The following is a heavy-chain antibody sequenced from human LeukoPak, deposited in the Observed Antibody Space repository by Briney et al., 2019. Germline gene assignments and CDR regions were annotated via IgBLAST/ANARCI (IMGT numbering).Heavy chain of an antibody. CDR2: ITGDAGRT. J-gene: IGHJ4*02. CDR1: GFIFSNHG. V-gene: IGHV3-23*01. Sequence: GGSLRLSCAASGFIFSNHGMNWVRQAPGKGLEWVSGITGDAGRTYYADSVKGRFTISRDNSKNTLYLQMNSLRAEDTAIYYCAKDRAWGAFAYWGQGTLVTVSS. CDR3: AKDRAWGAFAY. D-gene: IGHD1-26*01.